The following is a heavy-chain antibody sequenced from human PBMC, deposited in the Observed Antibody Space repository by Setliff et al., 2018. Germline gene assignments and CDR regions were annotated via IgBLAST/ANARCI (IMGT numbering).Heavy chain of an antibody. D-gene: IGHD3-3*01. CDR3: ASRATYYNFWSGYFDY. CDR2: IYYSGST. Sequence: SETLSLTCTVSGGSISSSSYYWGWIRQPPGKGLEWIGSIYYSGSTYYNPSLKSRVTISVDTSKNQFSLKLSSVTAADTAVYYCASRATYYNFWSGYFDYWGQGTLVTVSS. J-gene: IGHJ4*02. CDR1: GGSISSSSYY. V-gene: IGHV4-39*07.